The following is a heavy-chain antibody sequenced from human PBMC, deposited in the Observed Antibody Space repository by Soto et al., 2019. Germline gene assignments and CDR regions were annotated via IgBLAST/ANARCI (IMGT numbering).Heavy chain of an antibody. CDR3: AREVIAPTPGADAFDL. V-gene: IGHV4-30-4*01. D-gene: IGHD2-15*01. Sequence: QVQLQESGPGLVKPSQTLSLTCTVSGGSISSANYFWSWVRQPPGKGLEWIGYILYSGSAYYNPSLKSRVTISVDTSKNQFFLKLNSVTAADTAVYYCAREVIAPTPGADAFDLWGQGTMLTVSS. CDR1: GGSISSANYF. J-gene: IGHJ3*01. CDR2: ILYSGSA.